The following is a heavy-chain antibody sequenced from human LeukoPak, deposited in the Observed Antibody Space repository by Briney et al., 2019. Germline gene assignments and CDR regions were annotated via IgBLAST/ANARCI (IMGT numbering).Heavy chain of an antibody. D-gene: IGHD3-3*01. CDR1: GFTFSGSA. CDR2: IRSKPNSYAT. V-gene: IGHV3-73*01. Sequence: GGSLKLSCAASGFTFSGSAMHWVRQASGKGLEWVGRIRSKPNSYATAFAASVKGRFAISRDDSNNTAYLQMNSLKTEDTAVYYCTRSVSGFNTLDYWGQGTLVTVSS. J-gene: IGHJ4*02. CDR3: TRSVSGFNTLDY.